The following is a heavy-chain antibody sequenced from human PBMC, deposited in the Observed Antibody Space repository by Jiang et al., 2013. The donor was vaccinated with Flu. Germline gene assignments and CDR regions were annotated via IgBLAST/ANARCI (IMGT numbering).Heavy chain of an antibody. V-gene: IGHV4-59*01. J-gene: IGHJ3*02. CDR2: IYYSGST. Sequence: LLKPSETLSLTCSVSGGSISSYYWSWIRQPPGKGLEWIGYIYYSGSTNYNPSLKSRVTISVDTSKNQFSLRVSSVTAADTAVYFCARGGTTKNGFDIWGQGTMVTVSS. CDR1: GGSISSYY. CDR3: ARGGTTKNGFDI. D-gene: IGHD1-7*01.